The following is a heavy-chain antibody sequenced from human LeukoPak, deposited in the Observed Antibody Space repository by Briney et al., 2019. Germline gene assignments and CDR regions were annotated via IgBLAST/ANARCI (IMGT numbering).Heavy chain of an antibody. CDR2: ISYDGNNK. CDR1: GFTFSSYA. Sequence: PGGSLRLSCAASGFTFSSYAMHWVRQAPGKGLEWVAVISYDGNNKYYADSVKGRFTISRDNAKNSLYLQMNSLRAEDTALCYCAKDTEYCGGDCYSGDGMDVWGQGTTVTVSS. V-gene: IGHV3-30*04. D-gene: IGHD2-21*02. J-gene: IGHJ6*02. CDR3: AKDTEYCGGDCYSGDGMDV.